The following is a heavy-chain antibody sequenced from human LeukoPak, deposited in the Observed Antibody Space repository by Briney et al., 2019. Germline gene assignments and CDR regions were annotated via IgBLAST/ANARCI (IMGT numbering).Heavy chain of an antibody. CDR2: INPNSGGT. J-gene: IGHJ5*02. Sequence: ASVKVSCKASGYTFTGYYMHWVRQAPGQGLEWMGRINPNSGGTNYAQKFQGRVTMTRDTSISTAYMELSRLRPDDTAVYYCARDHRAYSSSYWFDPWGQGTLVTVSS. CDR1: GYTFTGYY. D-gene: IGHD6-6*01. CDR3: ARDHRAYSSSYWFDP. V-gene: IGHV1-2*06.